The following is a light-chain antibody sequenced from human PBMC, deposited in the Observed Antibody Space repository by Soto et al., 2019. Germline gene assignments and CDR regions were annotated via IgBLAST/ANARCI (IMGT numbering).Light chain of an antibody. CDR3: QQYGSSPGT. CDR1: QSVSSSY. CDR2: GAS. V-gene: IGKV3-20*01. J-gene: IGKJ1*01. Sequence: EIVLTQSPCTLSLSPGERATLSRRASQSVSSSYLAWYQQKPGQAPRLLIYGASSRATGIPDRFSGSGSGTDFTLTISRLEPVDFAVYYCQQYGSSPGTFGQGTKVEIK.